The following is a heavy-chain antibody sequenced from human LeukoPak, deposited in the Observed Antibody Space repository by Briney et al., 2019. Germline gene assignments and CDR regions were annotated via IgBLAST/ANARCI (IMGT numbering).Heavy chain of an antibody. CDR3: VRAMNDYGDFVGVFDV. CDR2: VSTCNGNT. V-gene: IGHV1-18*01. Sequence: ASVKVSCKASGYTFTSYYINWVRQAPGRGLEWMGWVSTCNGNTNYAQKFQGRVTMATDTSTSTTYLDLRSLKSDDTAVYYCVRAMNDYGDFVGVFDVWGQGTLVTVGS. J-gene: IGHJ3*01. D-gene: IGHD4-17*01. CDR1: GYTFTSYY.